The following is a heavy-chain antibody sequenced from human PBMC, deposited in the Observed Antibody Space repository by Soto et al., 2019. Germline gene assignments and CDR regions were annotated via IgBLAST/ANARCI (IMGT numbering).Heavy chain of an antibody. CDR2: ISWNSGSI. Sequence: SLGLPCAASGFTFDYYSMHLVRPAPGKGLEWVSGISWNSGSIGYADSVKGRFTISRDNAKNSLYLQMNSLRAEDTALYYCAKDMGDSGSYSGGFDYWGQGTLVTVSS. CDR3: AKDMGDSGSYSGGFDY. D-gene: IGHD1-26*01. CDR1: GFTFDYYS. J-gene: IGHJ4*02. V-gene: IGHV3-9*01.